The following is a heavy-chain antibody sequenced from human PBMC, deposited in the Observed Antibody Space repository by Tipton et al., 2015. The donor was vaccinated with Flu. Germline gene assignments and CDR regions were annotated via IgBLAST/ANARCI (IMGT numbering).Heavy chain of an antibody. CDR1: GDSITSDNW. Sequence: GLVKPSGTLSLTCSVSGDSITSDNWWSWVRQSPGRGLEWIGEVYHEGTTSYNPSLQSRVTISVDKSKNQFSLRLRSVTAADTAVYYCARDTPAVFDYGGLGTLVTVPS. V-gene: IGHV4-4*02. J-gene: IGHJ4*02. CDR3: ARDTPAVFDY. CDR2: VYHEGTT.